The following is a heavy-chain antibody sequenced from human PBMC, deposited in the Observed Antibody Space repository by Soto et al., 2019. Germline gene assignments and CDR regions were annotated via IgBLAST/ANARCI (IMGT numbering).Heavy chain of an antibody. CDR2: IYHSGTT. CDR3: ARGYGSGSYFPFDY. CDR1: GGSVSSATYS. D-gene: IGHD3-10*01. Sequence: QLQLQESGSGLVKPSQTLSLTCAVSGGSVSSATYSWSWIRQSPEKGLEWIGYIYHSGTTYYNPSLKSRATISLDKSKNQISLHLGSVTAADTAVYYCARGYGSGSYFPFDYWGQGTLVRVS. V-gene: IGHV4-30-2*06. J-gene: IGHJ4*02.